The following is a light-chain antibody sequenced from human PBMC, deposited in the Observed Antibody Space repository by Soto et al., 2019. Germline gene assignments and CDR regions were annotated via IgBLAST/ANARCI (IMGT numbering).Light chain of an antibody. CDR3: CSYAGSSTLV. Sequence: QSVLTQPASVSGSPGQSITISCTGTSSDVGGYNYVSWYQQHPGKAPKLMIYEGSKRPSGVSNRFSGSKSGNTASLTISGLQAEDEADYYCCSYAGSSTLVXGGGTKVTVL. V-gene: IGLV2-23*01. CDR1: SSDVGGYNY. CDR2: EGS. J-gene: IGLJ2*01.